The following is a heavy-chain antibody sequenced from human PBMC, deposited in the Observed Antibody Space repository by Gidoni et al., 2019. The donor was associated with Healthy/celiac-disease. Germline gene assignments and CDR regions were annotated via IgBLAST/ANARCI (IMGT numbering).Heavy chain of an antibody. CDR2: IYTSGST. Sequence: QVQLQESGPGLVKPSETLSLTCTVSGGSISSYYWSWIRQPAGKGLEWIGRIYTSGSTNYNPSLKSRVTMSVDTSKNQFSLKLSSVTAADTAVYYCAREYSSSMVGVGDFDYWGQGTLVTVSS. J-gene: IGHJ4*02. CDR3: AREYSSSMVGVGDFDY. D-gene: IGHD6-6*01. V-gene: IGHV4-4*07. CDR1: GGSISSYY.